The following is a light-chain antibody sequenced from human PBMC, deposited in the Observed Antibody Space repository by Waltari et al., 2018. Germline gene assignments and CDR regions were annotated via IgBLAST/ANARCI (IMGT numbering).Light chain of an antibody. CDR2: QDT. J-gene: IGLJ1*01. CDR1: KLGDKY. Sequence: SYELTQPPSVSVSPGQTASITCAGDKLGDKYACWYQQKPGQSPVLVLYQDTKRPSGIPERFSGSKSGNTATLTISGTQAMDEADYYCQAWDSSTNYVFGTGTKVTVL. CDR3: QAWDSSTNYV. V-gene: IGLV3-1*01.